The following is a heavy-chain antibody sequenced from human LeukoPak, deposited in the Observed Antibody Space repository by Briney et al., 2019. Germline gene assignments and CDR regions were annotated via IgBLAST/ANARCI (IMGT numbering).Heavy chain of an antibody. CDR3: ARVYDFWSGYSFDY. V-gene: IGHV4-34*01. J-gene: IGHJ4*02. CDR2: INHSGST. D-gene: IGHD3-3*01. CDR1: GGSFSGYY. Sequence: SETLSLTCAVYGGSFSGYYWSWIRQPPGKGLEWIGEINHSGSTNYNPSLKSRVTISVDTSKNQFSLKLSSVTAADTAVYYCARVYDFWSGYSFDYWGQGTLVTVSS.